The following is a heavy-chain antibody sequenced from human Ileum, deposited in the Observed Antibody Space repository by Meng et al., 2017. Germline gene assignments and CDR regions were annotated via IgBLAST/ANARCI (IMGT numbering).Heavy chain of an antibody. CDR3: ARENTIFGVVWGSWFDP. Sequence: QVQLQESGPGLVKPAQTLSLTCTDSGGAISSGDYYWSWIRQPPGKGLEWIGYIYYSGSTYHNPSLKSRVTISVDTSKNQFSLKLSSVTAADTAVYYCARENTIFGVVWGSWFDPWGQGTLVTVSS. J-gene: IGHJ5*02. CDR1: GGAISSGDYY. D-gene: IGHD3-3*01. CDR2: IYYSGST. V-gene: IGHV4-30-4*01.